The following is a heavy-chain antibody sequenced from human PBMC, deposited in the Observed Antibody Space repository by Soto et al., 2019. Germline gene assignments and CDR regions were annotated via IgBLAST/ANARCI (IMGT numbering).Heavy chain of an antibody. J-gene: IGHJ6*02. CDR3: ARSHCGYVTGYYYYGMDG. Sequence: PSETLSLPCAVYGGSFGGYYWSCIRPPQGTGLEWIGEINHSGSTNYNSSFKRRVTISVDTSKNQFSLKLSSVTDADTSVYYCARSHCGYVTGYYYYGMDGWGQGITVSGSS. CDR2: INHSGST. V-gene: IGHV4-34*01. D-gene: IGHD5-12*01. CDR1: GGSFGGYY.